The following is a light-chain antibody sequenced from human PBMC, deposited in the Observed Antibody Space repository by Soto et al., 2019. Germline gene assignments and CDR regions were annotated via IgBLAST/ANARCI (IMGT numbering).Light chain of an antibody. J-gene: IGKJ1*01. Sequence: EIQMTQSPSTLSASVGDRVTITCRAIKNITIWLAWYQQKPGTAPKLLIYKASTLESGVPSRFSGNGSGTDFTLTISSLQPDDFATYYCQQYNGLPTLTFGQGTKVEMK. CDR1: KNITIW. V-gene: IGKV1-5*03. CDR2: KAS. CDR3: QQYNGLPTLT.